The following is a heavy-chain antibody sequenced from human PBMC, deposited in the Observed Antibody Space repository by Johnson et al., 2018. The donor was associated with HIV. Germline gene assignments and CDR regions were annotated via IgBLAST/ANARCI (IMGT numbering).Heavy chain of an antibody. V-gene: IGHV3-9*01. D-gene: IGHD6-13*01. CDR3: AKDVSSSSWFFAFDI. CDR2: ISWNSGSI. CDR1: GFTFDDYA. Sequence: LVESGGGLVQPGRSLRLSCAASGFTFDDYAMHWVRQAPGKGLAWVSGISWNSGSIGYADSVKGRFTISRDNAKNSLYLQMNSLRAEDTALYYCAKDVSSSSWFFAFDIWGQGTMVTVSS. J-gene: IGHJ3*02.